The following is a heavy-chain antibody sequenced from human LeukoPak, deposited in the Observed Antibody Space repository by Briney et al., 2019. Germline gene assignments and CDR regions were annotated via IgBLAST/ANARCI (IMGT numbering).Heavy chain of an antibody. Sequence: GGSLRLSCAASGFTFSSSAMSWGRQAPGKGLEWVSAISGSGGSTYYADSVKGRFTISRDNSKNTLYLQMNSLRAEDTAVYYCAKDYYGSGSNYFDYWGQGTLVTVSS. CDR2: ISGSGGST. V-gene: IGHV3-23*01. CDR1: GFTFSSSA. CDR3: AKDYYGSGSNYFDY. D-gene: IGHD3-10*01. J-gene: IGHJ4*02.